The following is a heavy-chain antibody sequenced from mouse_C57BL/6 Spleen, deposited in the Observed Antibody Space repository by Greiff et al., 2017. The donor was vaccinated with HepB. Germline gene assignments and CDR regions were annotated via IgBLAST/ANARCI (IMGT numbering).Heavy chain of an antibody. CDR1: GYTFTSYW. CDR3: ARERGNWYVY. D-gene: IGHD2-1*01. CDR2: IDPSDSYT. V-gene: IGHV1-50*01. Sequence: QVQLQQSGAELVKPGASVKLSCKASGYTFTSYWMQWVKQRPGQGLEWIGEIDPSDSYTNYNQKFKGKATLTVDTYSSTAYMQLSSLKYEDSAVYYCARERGNWYVYWGQGTTRTVSS. J-gene: IGHJ2*01.